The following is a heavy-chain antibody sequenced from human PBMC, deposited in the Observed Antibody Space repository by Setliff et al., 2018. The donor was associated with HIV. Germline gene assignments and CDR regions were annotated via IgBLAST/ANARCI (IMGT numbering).Heavy chain of an antibody. CDR1: AFSLTSTRVA. CDR3: AHMSVGFSKYYFDY. J-gene: IGHJ4*02. CDR2: IYWDDDK. D-gene: IGHD3-10*01. V-gene: IGHV2-5*02. Sequence: SGPTLVNPTQTLTLTCTFSAFSLTSTRVAVGWIRQPPGKALEWLALIYWDDDKHYSPSLKSRLTITKDTSKNQVVLTMTNMDPMDTATYYCAHMSVGFSKYYFDYWGQGTLVTVSS.